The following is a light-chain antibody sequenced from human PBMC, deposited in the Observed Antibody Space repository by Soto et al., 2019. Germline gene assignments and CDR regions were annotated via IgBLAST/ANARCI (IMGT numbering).Light chain of an antibody. CDR1: QSVSSN. Sequence: EIVMTQSPATLSVSPGERATLSCRASQSVSSNLAWYQQKPGQAPRLLIYGASTRATGIPARFSGSGSGTEFTLTISSLQSEDFAVYYCQQRSSRPPTFGQGTRLDIK. CDR2: GAS. V-gene: IGKV3D-15*01. CDR3: QQRSSRPPT. J-gene: IGKJ5*01.